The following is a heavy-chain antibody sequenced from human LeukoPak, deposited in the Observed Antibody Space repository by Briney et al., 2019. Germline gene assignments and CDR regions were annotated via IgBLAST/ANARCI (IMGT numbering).Heavy chain of an antibody. V-gene: IGHV4-34*01. CDR1: GGSFSGYY. D-gene: IGHD3-10*01. CDR2: INHSGST. CDR3: RLLWLGELPNDY. J-gene: IGHJ4*02. Sequence: PSETLSLTCAVYGGSFSGYYWSWIRQPPGKGLEWIGEINHSGSTNYNPSLKSRVTISVDTSKNQFSLKLSSVTAADTAVYYCRLLWLGELPNDYWGQGTLVTVSS.